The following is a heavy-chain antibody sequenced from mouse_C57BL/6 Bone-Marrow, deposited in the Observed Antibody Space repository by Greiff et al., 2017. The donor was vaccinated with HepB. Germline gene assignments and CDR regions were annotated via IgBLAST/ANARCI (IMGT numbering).Heavy chain of an antibody. CDR3: ARSGITPDFDY. D-gene: IGHD1-1*01. J-gene: IGHJ2*01. V-gene: IGHV1-42*01. CDR1: GYSFTGYY. Sequence: VQLQQSGPELVKPGASVKISCKASGYSFTGYYMNWVKQSPEKSLEWIGEINPSTGGTTYNQKFKAKATLTVDKSSSTAYMQLKSLTSEDSAVYYCARSGITPDFDYWGQGTTLTVSS. CDR2: INPSTGGT.